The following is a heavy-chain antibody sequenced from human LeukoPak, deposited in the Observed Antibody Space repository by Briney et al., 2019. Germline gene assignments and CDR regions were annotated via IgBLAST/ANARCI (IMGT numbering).Heavy chain of an antibody. CDR1: GYTFTSYY. Sequence: ASXXXXXKASGYTFTSYYMHWVRQAPGQGLEWRGIINPSGGSTSYVQKFQGRVTMTRDTSTSTVYMELSSLRSEDTAVYYCAREPPDSRSGGLDYWGQGTLVTVSS. D-gene: IGHD6-13*01. V-gene: IGHV1-46*01. CDR2: INPSGGST. CDR3: AREPPDSRSGGLDY. J-gene: IGHJ4*02.